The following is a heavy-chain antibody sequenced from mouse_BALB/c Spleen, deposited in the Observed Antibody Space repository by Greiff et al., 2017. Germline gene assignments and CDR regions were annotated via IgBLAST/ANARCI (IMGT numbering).Heavy chain of an antibody. J-gene: IGHJ4*01. CDR1: GYSFTSYW. V-gene: IGHV1S127*01. CDR3: ARWGDYDGYYAMDY. D-gene: IGHD2-4*01. CDR2: IDPSDSET. Sequence: QVQLQQSGPQLVRPGASVKISCKASGYSFTSYWMHWVKQRPGQGLEWIGMIDPSDSETRLNQKFKDKATLTVDKSSSTAYMHLNSLTSEDSAVYYGARWGDYDGYYAMDYWGQGTSVTVSS.